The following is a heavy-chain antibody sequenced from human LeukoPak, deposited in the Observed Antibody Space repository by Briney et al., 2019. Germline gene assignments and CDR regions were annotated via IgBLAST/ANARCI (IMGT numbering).Heavy chain of an antibody. J-gene: IGHJ4*02. CDR2: ISGYNGNT. CDR1: GYTFINYG. D-gene: IGHD6-6*01. V-gene: IGHV1-18*01. Sequence: ASVKVSCKASGYTFINYGISWVRQAPGQGLEWMGWISGYNGNTNYAQKLQGRVTMTTDTSTSTAYMELRSLRSDDTAVYYCARVSSWDYFDYWGQGTLVTVSS. CDR3: ARVSSWDYFDY.